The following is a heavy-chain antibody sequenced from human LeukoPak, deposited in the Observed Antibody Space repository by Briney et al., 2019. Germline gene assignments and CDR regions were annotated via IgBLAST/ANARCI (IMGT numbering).Heavy chain of an antibody. CDR2: IYYSGST. V-gene: IGHV4-39*07. CDR1: GGSISSSSYY. Sequence: SETLSLTCTVSGGSISSSSYYWGWIRQPPGKGLEWIGSIYYSGSTYYNPSLKSRVTISVDTSKNQFSLKLSSVTAADTAVYYCARDWGPTVTTHYAFDIWGQGTMVTVSS. CDR3: ARDWGPTVTTHYAFDI. J-gene: IGHJ3*02. D-gene: IGHD4-17*01.